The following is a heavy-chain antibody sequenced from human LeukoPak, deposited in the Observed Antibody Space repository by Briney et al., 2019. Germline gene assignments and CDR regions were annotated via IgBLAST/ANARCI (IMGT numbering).Heavy chain of an antibody. CDR2: ISYDGSNK. CDR1: GFTFSSHG. D-gene: IGHD3-3*01. Sequence: PGGSLRLSCAASGFTFSSHGMHWVRQAPGKGLEWVAVISYDGSNKYYADSVKGRFTISRDNSKSTLYLQMNSLRAEDTAVYYCAKDANDFWSGYYSSSILHDYWGQGTLVTVSS. V-gene: IGHV3-30*18. J-gene: IGHJ4*02. CDR3: AKDANDFWSGYYSSSILHDY.